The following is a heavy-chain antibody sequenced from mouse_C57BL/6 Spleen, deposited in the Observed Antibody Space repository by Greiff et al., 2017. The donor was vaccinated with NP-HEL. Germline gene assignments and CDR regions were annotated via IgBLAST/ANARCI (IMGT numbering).Heavy chain of an antibody. CDR2: ISSGGSYT. V-gene: IGHV5-6*02. CDR3: ARGRDVAFDY. Sequence: DVKLQESGGDLVKPGGSLKLSCAASGFTFSSYGMSWVRQTPDKRLEWVATISSGGSYTYYPDSVKGRFTISRDNAKNTLYLQMSSLKSEDTAMYYCARGRDVAFDYWGQGTTLTVSS. D-gene: IGHD1-1*01. J-gene: IGHJ2*01. CDR1: GFTFSSYG.